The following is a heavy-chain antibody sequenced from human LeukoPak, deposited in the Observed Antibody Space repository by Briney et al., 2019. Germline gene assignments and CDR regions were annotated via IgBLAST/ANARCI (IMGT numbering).Heavy chain of an antibody. Sequence: GGSLRLSCAASGITFSNYGMSWVRQAPGKGLEWVSAIVGSGGNTYNADSVKGRFTISRDNSKNTLYLQMNSLRSDDSAVYYCAKSVAASYYYMDVWGKGTTVTVSS. CDR2: IVGSGGNT. J-gene: IGHJ6*03. CDR3: AKSVAASYYYMDV. CDR1: GITFSNYG. D-gene: IGHD4-23*01. V-gene: IGHV3-23*01.